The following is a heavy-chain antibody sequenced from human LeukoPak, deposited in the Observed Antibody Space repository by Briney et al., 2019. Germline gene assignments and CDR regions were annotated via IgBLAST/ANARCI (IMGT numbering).Heavy chain of an antibody. V-gene: IGHV1-46*01. D-gene: IGHD3-16*01. CDR2: INPSGGST. CDR1: GGTFTSYY. Sequence: ASVKVSCKASGGTFTSYYMHWVRQAPGQGLEWMGIINPSGGSTSNAQKFQGRVTMTRDMSTSTVYMELSSLRSEDAAVYYCARDFGNDYVFSYWGQGTLVTVSS. J-gene: IGHJ4*02. CDR3: ARDFGNDYVFSY.